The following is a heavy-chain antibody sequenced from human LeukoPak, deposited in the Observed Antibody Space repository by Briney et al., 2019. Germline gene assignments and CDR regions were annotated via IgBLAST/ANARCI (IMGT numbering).Heavy chain of an antibody. CDR1: GGSISSGDYS. J-gene: IGHJ3*02. D-gene: IGHD6-19*01. CDR2: SYHSGSS. CDR3: ARDLGIAVAGNDAFDI. V-gene: IGHV4-30-4*08. Sequence: SQTLSLTCTVSGGSISSGDYSWTWIRQPPGKGLEWIGFSYHSGSSNYNPSLKSRLTISVDTSKNQFSLRLTSVSAADTAVYYCARDLGIAVAGNDAFDIWGQGTMVTVSS.